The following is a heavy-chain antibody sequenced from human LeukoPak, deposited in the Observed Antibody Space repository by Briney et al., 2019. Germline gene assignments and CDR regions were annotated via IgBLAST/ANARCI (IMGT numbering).Heavy chain of an antibody. D-gene: IGHD6-13*01. CDR3: ARSTGSSSWGVDY. CDR1: GYSFTSYW. J-gene: IGHJ4*02. V-gene: IGHV5-51*01. CDR2: ICPGDSDT. Sequence: GESMKISCKGSGYSFTSYWIGWVRQLPGKGVEWMGIICPGDSDTRYSPSLQGQVTISADKSISTAYLQWSSLTASDTAMYYCARSTGSSSWGVDYWGQGTLVTVSS.